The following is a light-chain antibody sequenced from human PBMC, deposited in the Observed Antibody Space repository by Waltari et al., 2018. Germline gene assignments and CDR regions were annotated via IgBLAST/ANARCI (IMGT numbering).Light chain of an antibody. CDR2: DVS. CDR3: HQYNSYPWT. CDR1: QSISSW. V-gene: IGKV1-5*01. Sequence: DIQLTQSPPSLSASVGDRVTIPCRASQSISSWLAWYQQKPGKAPKLLIYDVSSLESGVPSRFSGSGSGTEFTLTISSLQPDDFATYYCHQYNSYPWTFGQGTKVEIK. J-gene: IGKJ1*01.